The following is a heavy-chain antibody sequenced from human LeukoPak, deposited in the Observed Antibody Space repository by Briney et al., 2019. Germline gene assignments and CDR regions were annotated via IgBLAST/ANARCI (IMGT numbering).Heavy chain of an antibody. CDR3: ARDVNWGSNYFDY. V-gene: IGHV4-59*01. D-gene: IGHD7-27*01. CDR1: GGSISSYH. J-gene: IGHJ4*02. CDR2: IYYSGST. Sequence: SETLSLTCTVSGGSISSYHWSWLRQPPGKGLEWIGYIYYSGSTNYNPSLKSRVTISVDTSKNQFSLKLSSVTAADTAVYYCARDVNWGSNYFDYWGQGTLVTVSS.